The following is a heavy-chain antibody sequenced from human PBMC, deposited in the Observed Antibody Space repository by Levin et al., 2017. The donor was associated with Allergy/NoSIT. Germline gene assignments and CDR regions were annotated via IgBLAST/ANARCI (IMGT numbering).Heavy chain of an antibody. V-gene: IGHV4-34*01. CDR3: ARVTTVYDY. D-gene: IGHD4-11*01. J-gene: IGHJ4*02. CDR1: GGSFNDYY. CDR2: INHRGST. Sequence: SETLSLTCAVFGGSFNDYYWSWLRQPPGKGLEWIGEINHRGSTDYNPSLKSRVTISVDTSKNQVSQKLSSVTAADTAVYYCARVTTVYDYWGQGTLVTVSS.